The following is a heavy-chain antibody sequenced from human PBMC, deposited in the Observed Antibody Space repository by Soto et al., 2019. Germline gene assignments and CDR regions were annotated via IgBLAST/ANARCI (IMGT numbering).Heavy chain of an antibody. CDR1: GFTVSSNY. CDR3: ARMIVVVAGDAFDI. D-gene: IGHD2-15*01. Sequence: GVLRLSCAASGFTVSSNYMSWVRQAPGKGLEWVSVIYSGGSTYYADSVKGRFTISRDNSKNTLYLQMNSLRAEDTAVYYCARMIVVVAGDAFDIWGQGTMVTVSS. J-gene: IGHJ3*02. V-gene: IGHV3-53*01. CDR2: IYSGGST.